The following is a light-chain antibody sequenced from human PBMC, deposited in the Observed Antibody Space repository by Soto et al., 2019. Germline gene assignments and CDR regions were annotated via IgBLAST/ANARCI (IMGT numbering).Light chain of an antibody. Sequence: QSALTQPPSVSGSPGQSVAISCTGASGDIGSYDRVSWYHQPPGTAPKLIIYDVSNRPSGVPDRFSGAKSGNTASLTISGLQAEDEADYYCSSFTTSDTYVFGTGTKVTV. V-gene: IGLV2-18*02. CDR1: SGDIGSYDR. CDR2: DVS. CDR3: SSFTTSDTYV. J-gene: IGLJ1*01.